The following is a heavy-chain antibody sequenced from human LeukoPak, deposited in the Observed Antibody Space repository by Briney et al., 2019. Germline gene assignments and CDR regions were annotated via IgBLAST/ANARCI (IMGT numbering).Heavy chain of an antibody. Sequence: GGSLRLSCTASRFTFNRYGMHWVRQAPGKGLEWVAVISYDGTNKYYADSVKGRFTISRDNTWNTLFLQMNSLRDEDTAVYYCAREFRDAFDVWGQGTRVTVSS. CDR3: AREFRDAFDV. D-gene: IGHD3-10*01. CDR1: RFTFNRYG. V-gene: IGHV3-30*03. J-gene: IGHJ3*01. CDR2: ISYDGTNK.